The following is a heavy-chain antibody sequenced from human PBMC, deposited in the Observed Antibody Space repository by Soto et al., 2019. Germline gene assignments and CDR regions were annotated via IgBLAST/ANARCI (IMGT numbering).Heavy chain of an antibody. CDR2: IHHSGST. CDR1: SYSISSGFY. J-gene: IGHJ4*02. Sequence: PSETLSLTCDVSSYSISSGFYWGWIRQSPGKGLQWIANIHHSGSTHYNPSLKSRVTISVDTSKNQFSLKLTSVTAADTAVYYCAVDFSNSYYFDSWGQGTLVTVS. V-gene: IGHV4-38-2*01. CDR3: AVDFSNSYYFDS. D-gene: IGHD3-9*01.